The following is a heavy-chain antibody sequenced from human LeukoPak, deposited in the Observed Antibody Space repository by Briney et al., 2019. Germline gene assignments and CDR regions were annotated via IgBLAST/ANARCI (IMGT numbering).Heavy chain of an antibody. Sequence: PSQTLSLTCTVSGGAITSGGYSWNWIRQPPGKGLEWIGCIYDRGPAYYNPSLKSRFTISVDRPKNQFFLNVTSLTAADTAVYYCARSRQASGLFNSWGQGTLVVVSS. D-gene: IGHD3-10*01. V-gene: IGHV4-30-2*01. CDR3: ARSRQASGLFNS. CDR2: IYDRGPA. J-gene: IGHJ5*01. CDR1: GGAITSGGYS.